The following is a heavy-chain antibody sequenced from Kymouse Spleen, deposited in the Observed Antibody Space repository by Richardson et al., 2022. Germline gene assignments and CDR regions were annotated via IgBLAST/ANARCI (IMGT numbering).Heavy chain of an antibody. V-gene: IGHV3-33*01. D-gene: IGHD6-19*01. Sequence: QVQLVESGGGVVQPGRSLRLSCAASGFTFSSYGMHWVRQAPGKGLEWVAVIWYDGSNKYYADSVKGRFTISRDNSKNTLYLQMNSLRAEDTAVYYCARARIAVAGTGYYYYGMDVWGQGTTVTVSS. CDR2: IWYDGSNK. J-gene: IGHJ6*02. CDR3: ARARIAVAGTGYYYYGMDV. CDR1: GFTFSSYG.